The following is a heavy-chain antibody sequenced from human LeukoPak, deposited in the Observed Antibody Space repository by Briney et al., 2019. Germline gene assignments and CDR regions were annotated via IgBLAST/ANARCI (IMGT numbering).Heavy chain of an antibody. V-gene: IGHV4-39*02. Sequence: PSETLSLTCTVSGGSISSSSYYWGWIRQPPGKGLEWIGSIYYSGSTYYNPSLKGRVTISVDTSKNQFSLKLSSVTAADTAVYYCAREREIVQLERAHDYWGQGTLVTVSS. CDR2: IYYSGST. CDR1: GGSISSSSYY. J-gene: IGHJ4*02. D-gene: IGHD1-1*01. CDR3: AREREIVQLERAHDY.